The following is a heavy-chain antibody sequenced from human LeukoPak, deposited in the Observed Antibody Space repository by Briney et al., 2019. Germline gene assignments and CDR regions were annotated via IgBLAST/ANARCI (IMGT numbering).Heavy chain of an antibody. J-gene: IGHJ4*02. CDR2: ISAYNGNT. D-gene: IGHD3-10*01. CDR1: GYTFTSYG. CDR3: ARVGLLWFGEYYIDY. Sequence: GASVKVSCKASGYTFTSYGISWVRQAPGQGLEWMGWISAYNGNTNYAQKLQGRVTVTTDTSTSTAYMELRSLRSDDTAVYYCARVGLLWFGEYYIDYWGQGTLVTVSS. V-gene: IGHV1-18*01.